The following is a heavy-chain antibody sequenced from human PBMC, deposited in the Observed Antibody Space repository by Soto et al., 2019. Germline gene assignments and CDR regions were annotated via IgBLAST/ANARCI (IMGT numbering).Heavy chain of an antibody. CDR3: AKVLLRFLEWSPNWFDP. Sequence: EVQLLESGGGLVQPGGSLRLSCAASGFAFSSYAMSWVRQAPGKGLEWVSSISIGGGSTYYADSVKGRFTISRDNPNKTLYLQMNSLTAEDTAVYYCAKVLLRFLEWSPNWFDPWGQGTLVTVSS. V-gene: IGHV3-23*01. CDR1: GFAFSSYA. J-gene: IGHJ5*02. CDR2: ISIGGGST. D-gene: IGHD3-3*01.